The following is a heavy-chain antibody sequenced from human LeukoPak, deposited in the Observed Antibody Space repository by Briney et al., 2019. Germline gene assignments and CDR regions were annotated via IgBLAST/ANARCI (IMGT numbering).Heavy chain of an antibody. CDR2: IYYSGTT. Sequence: SETLSLTCTVSGGSISSYYWSWIRQPPGKGLEWIGYIYYSGTTNYNPSLKSRVTISVDTSKNQLSLKLSSVTAADTAVYYCAXXXXXXGYYYYFDYWGQGTLVTVSS. V-gene: IGHV4-59*01. D-gene: IGHD3-22*01. CDR3: AXXXXXXGYYYYFDY. J-gene: IGHJ4*02. CDR1: GGSISSYY.